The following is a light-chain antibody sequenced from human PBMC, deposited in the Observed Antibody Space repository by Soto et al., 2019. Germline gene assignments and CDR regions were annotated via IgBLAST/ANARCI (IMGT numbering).Light chain of an antibody. CDR3: CAYTARTTLSWV. Sequence: QSVLTQPPSASGSPGQSVTISCTGTSSDIGAYNFVSWYQQHPGKAPKLIIYEVARHPSGVPGHFFGSKSGNTASLTVSGLQADDEAQYYCCAYTARTTLSWVFGGGTKLTVL. CDR1: SSDIGAYNF. V-gene: IGLV2-8*01. CDR2: EVA. J-gene: IGLJ3*02.